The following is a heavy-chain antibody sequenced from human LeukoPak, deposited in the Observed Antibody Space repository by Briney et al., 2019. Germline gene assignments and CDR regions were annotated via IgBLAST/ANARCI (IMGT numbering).Heavy chain of an antibody. Sequence: ASVKVSCKASGYTFTGYYMHWVRQAPGQGLEWMGWINPNSGGTNYAQKFQGRVTMTRDTSISTAYMELSRLRSDDTAVYYCARVYARRYYFGYWGQGTLVTVSS. D-gene: IGHD5/OR15-5a*01. V-gene: IGHV1-2*02. J-gene: IGHJ4*02. CDR3: ARVYARRYYFGY. CDR2: INPNSGGT. CDR1: GYTFTGYY.